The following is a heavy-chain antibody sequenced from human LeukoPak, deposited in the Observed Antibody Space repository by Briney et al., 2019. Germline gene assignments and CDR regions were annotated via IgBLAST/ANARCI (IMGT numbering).Heavy chain of an antibody. CDR2: ISSSSGYT. D-gene: IGHD3-9*01. CDR3: ARVRLNDILTGYYTGAYYFDY. V-gene: IGHV3-11*06. J-gene: IGHJ4*02. Sequence: GGSLRLSCAASGFTFSDYYMSWIRQAPGKGLEWVSYISSSSGYTNYADSVKGRFTISRDNAKNSLYLQMNSLRAEDTAVYYCARVRLNDILTGYYTGAYYFDYWGQGTLVTVSS. CDR1: GFTFSDYY.